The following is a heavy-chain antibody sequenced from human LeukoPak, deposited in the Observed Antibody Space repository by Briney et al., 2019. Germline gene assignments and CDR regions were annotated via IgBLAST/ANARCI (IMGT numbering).Heavy chain of an antibody. Sequence: SETLSLTCTLSGGSISSYYWSWIRQPAGKGLEWIGRIYTSGSTNYNPSLKSRVTMSVDTSKNQFSLKLSSVTAADTAVYYCARPRGVYSYGPFDYWGQGTLVTVSS. V-gene: IGHV4-4*07. CDR3: ARPRGVYSYGPFDY. D-gene: IGHD5-18*01. CDR2: IYTSGST. J-gene: IGHJ4*02. CDR1: GGSISSYY.